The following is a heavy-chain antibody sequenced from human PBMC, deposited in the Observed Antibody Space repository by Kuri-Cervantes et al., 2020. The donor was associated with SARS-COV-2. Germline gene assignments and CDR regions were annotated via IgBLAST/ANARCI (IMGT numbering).Heavy chain of an antibody. CDR3: TLMVYATSWFDP. CDR2: IYTSGST. Sequence: SETLSLTCTVSGGSISSYYWSWIRQPAGKGLEWIGRIYTSGSTNYNPSLKSRVTMSVDTSKNQFSLKLSSVTAADTAVYYCTLMVYATSWFDPWGQGTLVTVSS. V-gene: IGHV4-4*07. CDR1: GGSISSYY. J-gene: IGHJ5*02. D-gene: IGHD2-8*01.